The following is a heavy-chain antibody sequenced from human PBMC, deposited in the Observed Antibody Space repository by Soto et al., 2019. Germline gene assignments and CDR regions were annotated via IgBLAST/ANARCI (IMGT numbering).Heavy chain of an antibody. CDR2: INHSGST. Sequence: ASETLSLTCSVSGDSISTYYWSWIRQPPGKGLEWIGEINHSGSTNYNPSLKSRVTISVDTSKNQFSLKLSSVTAADTAVYYCARGHYYDSSGYYYFDYWGQGTLVTVSS. D-gene: IGHD3-22*01. J-gene: IGHJ4*02. CDR1: GDSISTYY. CDR3: ARGHYYDSSGYYYFDY. V-gene: IGHV4-34*01.